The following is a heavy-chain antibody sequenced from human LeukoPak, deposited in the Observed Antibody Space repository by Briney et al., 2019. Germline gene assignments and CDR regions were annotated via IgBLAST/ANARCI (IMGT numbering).Heavy chain of an antibody. Sequence: GGSLRLSCAASGFTFSSYGMHWVRQAPGKGLEWVSVIYSGGSTYYADSVKGRFTISRDNSKNTLYLQMNSLRAEDTAVYYCARGEAAAGIDYFDYWGQGTLVTVSS. CDR2: IYSGGST. CDR3: ARGEAAAGIDYFDY. D-gene: IGHD6-13*01. CDR1: GFTFSSYG. J-gene: IGHJ4*02. V-gene: IGHV3-NL1*01.